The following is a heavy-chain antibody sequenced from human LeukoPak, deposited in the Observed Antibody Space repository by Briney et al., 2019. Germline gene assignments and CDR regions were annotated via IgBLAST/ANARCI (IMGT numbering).Heavy chain of an antibody. Sequence: SETLSLTCTVSGGSISSGGYYWSWIRQPPGKGLEWIGYIYHSGSTYYNPSLKSRVTISVDRSKNQFSLKLSSVTAADTAVYYCALGSSGYRFDPWGQGTLVTVSS. D-gene: IGHD3-22*01. CDR1: GGSISSGGYY. V-gene: IGHV4-30-2*01. CDR2: IYHSGST. CDR3: ALGSSGYRFDP. J-gene: IGHJ5*02.